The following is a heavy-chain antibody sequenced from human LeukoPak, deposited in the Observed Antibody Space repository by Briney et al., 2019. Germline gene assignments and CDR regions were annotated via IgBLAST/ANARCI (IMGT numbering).Heavy chain of an antibody. Sequence: GGSLRLSXAASGFTFSSYAMSWVCQAPGKGLEWVSAISGSGGSTYYADSVKGRFTISRDNSKNTLYLQMNSLRAEDTAVYYCAKDRGISWYRDDYYYYMDVWGKGTTVTVSS. CDR2: ISGSGGST. J-gene: IGHJ6*03. CDR3: AKDRGISWYRDDYYYYMDV. D-gene: IGHD6-13*01. CDR1: GFTFSSYA. V-gene: IGHV3-23*01.